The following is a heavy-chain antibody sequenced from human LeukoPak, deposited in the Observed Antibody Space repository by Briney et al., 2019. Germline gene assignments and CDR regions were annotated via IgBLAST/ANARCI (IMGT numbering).Heavy chain of an antibody. D-gene: IGHD3-10*01. J-gene: IGHJ4*02. CDR3: ARRNYYGSGSYYHFDY. Sequence: ASVKVSCKASGGTFSSYAISWVRQAPGQPLEWIGGIIPIFGTANYAQKFQGRETITAVESTSTAYMELSSLRSEDTAVYYCARRNYYGSGSYYHFDYWGQGTLVTVSS. CDR1: GGTFSSYA. CDR2: IIPIFGTA. V-gene: IGHV1-69*13.